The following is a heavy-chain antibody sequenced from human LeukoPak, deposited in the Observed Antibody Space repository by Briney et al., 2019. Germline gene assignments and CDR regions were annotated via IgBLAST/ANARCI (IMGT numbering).Heavy chain of an antibody. Sequence: PGGSLRLSCAASGFTFSSYSMNWVRQAPGKGLEWVSSISSSSSYIYYADSVKGRFTISRDNAKNSLYLQMDSLRAEDTALYYCAKHTGRPTDAITMEDNAFDIWGQGTTVTVSS. CDR3: AKHTGRPTDAITMEDNAFDI. J-gene: IGHJ3*02. V-gene: IGHV3-21*04. D-gene: IGHD3-3*01. CDR2: ISSSSSYI. CDR1: GFTFSSYS.